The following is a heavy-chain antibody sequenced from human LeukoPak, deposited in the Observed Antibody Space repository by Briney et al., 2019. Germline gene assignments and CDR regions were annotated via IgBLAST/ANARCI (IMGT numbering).Heavy chain of an antibody. Sequence: GGSLRLSCAASGFKFSTYSIHWVRQAPGKGLEWVSSISSSSSYIYYADSVKGRFTISRDNAKNSLYLQMNSLRAEDTAVYYCARDGGADYWGQGTLVTVSS. CDR1: GFKFSTYS. D-gene: IGHD3-3*01. V-gene: IGHV3-21*01. CDR3: ARDGGADY. J-gene: IGHJ4*02. CDR2: ISSSSSYI.